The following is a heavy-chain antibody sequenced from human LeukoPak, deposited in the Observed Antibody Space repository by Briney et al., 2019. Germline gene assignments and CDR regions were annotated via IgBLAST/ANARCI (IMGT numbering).Heavy chain of an antibody. V-gene: IGHV3-48*01. J-gene: IGHJ5*01. CDR1: GFTFSSYS. D-gene: IGHD6-19*01. CDR2: ITTSGGAI. Sequence: GGSLRLSCAASGFTFSSYSMNWVRQAPGEGLEWVSFITTSGGAIKYADSVQGRFTISRDNSKNTLYLQVNTLRADDTATYYCAKPISGGLAVTADWFHPWGQGTLVVVSS. CDR3: AKPISGGLAVTADWFHP.